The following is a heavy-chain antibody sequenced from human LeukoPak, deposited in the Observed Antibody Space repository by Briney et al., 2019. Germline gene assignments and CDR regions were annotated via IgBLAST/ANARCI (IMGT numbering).Heavy chain of an antibody. D-gene: IGHD5-24*01. J-gene: IGHJ4*02. CDR1: GGSFSGYY. CDR3: ARGPPSRDGYNFNDY. CDR2: INHSGST. V-gene: IGHV4-34*01. Sequence: PSETLSLTCAVYGGSFSGYYWSWIRQPPGKGLEWIGEINHSGSTNYNPSLKSRVTISVDTSKNQFSLKLSSVTAADTAVYYCARGPPSRDGYNFNDYWGQGTLVTVSS.